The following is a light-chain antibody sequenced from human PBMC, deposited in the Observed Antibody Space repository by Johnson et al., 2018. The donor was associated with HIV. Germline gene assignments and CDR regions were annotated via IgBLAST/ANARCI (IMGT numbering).Light chain of an antibody. Sequence: QSVLTQPPSVSAAPGQKVTISCSGSSSNIGNNYVSWYQQLPGTAPKLLIYENNKRPSGIPDRFSGSKSGTSATLGITGLQTGDEADYYCGTWDSSLSGVFGTGTKVTAL. CDR2: ENN. CDR1: SSNIGNNY. V-gene: IGLV1-51*02. J-gene: IGLJ1*01. CDR3: GTWDSSLSGV.